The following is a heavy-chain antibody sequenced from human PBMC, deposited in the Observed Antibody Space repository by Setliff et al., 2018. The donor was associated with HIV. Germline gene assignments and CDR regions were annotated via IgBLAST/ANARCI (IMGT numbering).Heavy chain of an antibody. V-gene: IGHV3-48*03. D-gene: IGHD2-21*01. CDR2: MDTKGLII. CDR3: ARLIETAYDGFDV. CDR1: GFSLSTYE. Sequence: GGSLRLSCEAFGFSLSTYEMNWVRQAPGKGLEWVSYMDTKGLIIYYADSVKGRFTVSRDNAKNSLYLQMNSLRVGDTAVYYCARLIETAYDGFDVWGQGTMVTVSS. J-gene: IGHJ3*01.